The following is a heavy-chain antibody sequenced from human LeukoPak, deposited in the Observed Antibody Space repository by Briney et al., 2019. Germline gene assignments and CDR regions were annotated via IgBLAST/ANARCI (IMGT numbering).Heavy chain of an antibody. CDR3: ASTVANDY. CDR1: RFTFSDYE. Sequence: PGGSLRLSCAASRFTFSDYEMNWVRQAPGKGLEWVSYISIGGSTIYYADSVKGRFTISRDNAKNSLYLQMNSLRAEDTAVYYCASTVANDYWGQGTLVTVSS. D-gene: IGHD4-23*01. J-gene: IGHJ4*02. V-gene: IGHV3-48*03. CDR2: ISIGGSTI.